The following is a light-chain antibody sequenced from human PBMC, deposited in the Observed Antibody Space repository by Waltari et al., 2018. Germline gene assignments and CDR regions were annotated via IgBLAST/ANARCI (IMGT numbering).Light chain of an antibody. CDR2: WAS. CDR3: QQYYSTPRT. CDR1: RNYLFISKIKNY. J-gene: IGKJ4*01. V-gene: IGKV4-1*01. Sequence: DIVITQSPESLSVSMGQSPPLNCNSSRNYLFISKIKNYSAWYQHKPGQPPKLLIYWASTLESGVPARFTGSGSGTDFTHTISSLQAEDVAVYYCQQYYSTPRTFGGGTKVEIK.